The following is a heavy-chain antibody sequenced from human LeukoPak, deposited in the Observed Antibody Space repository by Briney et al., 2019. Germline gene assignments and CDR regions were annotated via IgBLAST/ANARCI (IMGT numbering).Heavy chain of an antibody. CDR3: AGDVGGSLDY. CDR2: IKEDESAK. V-gene: IGHV3-7*01. J-gene: IGHJ4*02. Sequence: GGSLRLSCAASGFTFSTYWMAWVRQAPGKGLEWVANIKEDESAKHQADSVKGRFTISRDNAQNLVYLQMSSLRGEDTAVYYCAGDVGGSLDYWGQGTLVTVSS. D-gene: IGHD1-26*01. CDR1: GFTFSTYW.